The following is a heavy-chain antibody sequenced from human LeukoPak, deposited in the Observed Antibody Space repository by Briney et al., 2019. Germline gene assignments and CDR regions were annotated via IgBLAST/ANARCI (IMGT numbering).Heavy chain of an antibody. CDR2: IYPGDSDT. J-gene: IGHJ4*02. Sequence: GESLKISCKGSGYSFTSYWIGWVRQMPGKGLEWMGIIYPGDSDTRYSPSFQGQVTISAHKSIRTAYLQWSSLKASDTAMYYCARLNDFWSGYPYYFDYWGQGTLVTVSS. D-gene: IGHD3-3*01. V-gene: IGHV5-51*01. CDR1: GYSFTSYW. CDR3: ARLNDFWSGYPYYFDY.